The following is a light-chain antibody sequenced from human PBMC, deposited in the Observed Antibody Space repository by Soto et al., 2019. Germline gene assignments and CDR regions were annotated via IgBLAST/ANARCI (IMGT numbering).Light chain of an antibody. Sequence: QSALTRPASVSCSPGQSITISGTGTSSDVGGYDYVSWYQQHPGRAPKLMIFEVSNRPSGISNRFSGSKSGNTASLTISGLQAEDEADYYCSSFTSSSTQVLGGGTKVTVL. V-gene: IGLV2-14*01. CDR1: SSDVGGYDY. CDR3: SSFTSSSTQV. CDR2: EVS. J-gene: IGLJ3*02.